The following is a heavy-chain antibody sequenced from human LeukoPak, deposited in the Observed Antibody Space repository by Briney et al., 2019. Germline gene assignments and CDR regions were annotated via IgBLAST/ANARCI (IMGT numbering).Heavy chain of an antibody. J-gene: IGHJ3*01. CDR1: RFTFSNYA. V-gene: IGHV3-30*04. CDR3: ARDTDYAFDV. Sequence: GGSLRLSCAASRFTFSNYAMHWVRQAPGKGLEWVAVISYDGFDKYYADSVKRRFTISRDNAKSSLYLQMNSLRAEDTAVYYCARDTDYAFDVWGQGTMVTVSS. CDR2: ISYDGFDK.